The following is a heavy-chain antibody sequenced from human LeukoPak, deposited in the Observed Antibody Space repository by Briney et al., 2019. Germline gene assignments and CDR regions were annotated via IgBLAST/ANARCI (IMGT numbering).Heavy chain of an antibody. V-gene: IGHV4-59*01. D-gene: IGHD1-26*01. CDR1: GGSISSYY. Sequence: PSETLSLTCTVSGGSISSYYWSWIRQPPGKGLEWIGYIYYSGSTNYNPSLKSRVTISVDTSKNQFSLKLSSVTAADTAVYYCARDGAGDAFDIWGQGTMVTVSS. CDR3: ARDGAGDAFDI. CDR2: IYYSGST. J-gene: IGHJ3*02.